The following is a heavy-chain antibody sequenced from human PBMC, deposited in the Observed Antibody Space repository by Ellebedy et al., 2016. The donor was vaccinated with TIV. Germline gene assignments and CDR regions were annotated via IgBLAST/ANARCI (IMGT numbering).Heavy chain of an antibody. D-gene: IGHD2-8*01. CDR1: GFSFDDYT. CDR2: ISWDGGST. V-gene: IGHV3-43*01. Sequence: GGSLRLSXAASGFSFDDYTMHWVRQAPGKGLEWVSLISWDGGSTHYADSVKGRVTVSRDNIKNSLYLQMNSLRTEDTALYYCAKDIGAVSCTNGVCTPEDYGMDVWGQGTTVTVSS. CDR3: AKDIGAVSCTNGVCTPEDYGMDV. J-gene: IGHJ6*02.